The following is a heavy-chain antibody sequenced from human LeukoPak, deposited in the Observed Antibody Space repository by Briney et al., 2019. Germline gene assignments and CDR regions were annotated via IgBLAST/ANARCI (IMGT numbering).Heavy chain of an antibody. CDR3: ARTIEGWTYGQRYHYMDV. J-gene: IGHJ6*03. CDR2: INTYNGNT. V-gene: IGHV1-18*01. CDR1: GYTFISYS. Sequence: GASVKVSCKASGYTFISYSISGVRQAPGQGFEWMGWINTYNGNTNYAQKFQGRVTMTTDTSTSTAYMELRSLRSDDTAVYYCARTIEGWTYGQRYHYMDVWGKGTTVTVSS. D-gene: IGHD3-10*01.